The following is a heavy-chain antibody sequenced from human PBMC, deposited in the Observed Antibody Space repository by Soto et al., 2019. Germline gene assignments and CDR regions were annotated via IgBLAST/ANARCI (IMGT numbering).Heavy chain of an antibody. CDR3: ATQRPPRGCFDY. CDR1: GLTFSSYA. J-gene: IGHJ4*02. Sequence: GGSLRLSCAASGLTFSSYAMSWVRQAPGKGLEWVSAISGSGGSTYYADSVKGRFTISRDNSKNTLYLQMNSLRAEDTAVYYCATQRPPRGCFDYWGQGTLVTVSS. V-gene: IGHV3-23*01. CDR2: ISGSGGST. D-gene: IGHD3-10*01.